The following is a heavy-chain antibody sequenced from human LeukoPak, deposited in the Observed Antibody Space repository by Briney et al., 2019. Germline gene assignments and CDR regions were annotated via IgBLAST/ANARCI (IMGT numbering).Heavy chain of an antibody. J-gene: IGHJ4*02. V-gene: IGHV1-2*06. CDR2: INPYSGGT. CDR1: GYTFTGYY. D-gene: IGHD2-2*02. CDR3: AGDRPNCSSTSCYII. Sequence: ASVKVSCKASGYTFTGYYMHWVRQAPGQGLEWMGRINPYSGGTNYAQKFQGRVTMTRDTSISTAYMELSRLRSDDTAVYYCAGDRPNCSSTSCYIIWGQGTLVTVSS.